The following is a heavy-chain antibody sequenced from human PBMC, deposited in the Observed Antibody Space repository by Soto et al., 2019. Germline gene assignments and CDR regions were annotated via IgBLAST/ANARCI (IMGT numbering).Heavy chain of an antibody. J-gene: IGHJ4*02. CDR1: GFIFNDYY. V-gene: IGHV3-11*01. CDR3: ARGAEGPYS. Sequence: QVQLVESGGGLVKPGGSLRLSCAASGFIFNDYYMSWLRQAPGKGLEWVSYMSSGGSTVYYADSVKGRFTSSWDNPKDSLYLQMNSLSAEDTAVYYCARGAEGPYSWGQGTLVSVSS. CDR2: MSSGGSTV.